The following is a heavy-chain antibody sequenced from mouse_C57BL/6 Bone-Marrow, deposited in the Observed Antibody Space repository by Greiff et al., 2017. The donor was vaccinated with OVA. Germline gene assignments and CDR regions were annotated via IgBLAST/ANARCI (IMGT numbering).Heavy chain of an antibody. Sequence: VQLQESGAELVRPGASVTLSCKASGYTFTDYEMHWVKQTPVHGLEWIGAIDPETGGTAYNQKFKGKAILTADKSSSTAYMELRSLTSEDSAVYYCTRFYYDFHAMDYWGQGTSVTVSS. V-gene: IGHV1-15*01. CDR3: TRFYYDFHAMDY. D-gene: IGHD2-4*01. J-gene: IGHJ4*01. CDR1: GYTFTDYE. CDR2: IDPETGGT.